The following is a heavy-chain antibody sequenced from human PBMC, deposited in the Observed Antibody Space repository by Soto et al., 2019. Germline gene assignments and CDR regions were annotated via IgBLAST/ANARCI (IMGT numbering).Heavy chain of an antibody. D-gene: IGHD3-10*01. Sequence: EASVKVSCKASGYTFTSYGISWVRQAPGQGLEWMGWISTYTGNTNYAQKLQGRVTMTTDTSTSTAYMELRSLRSDDTAVYYCARDTIRDKYYYYYYGMDVWGQGTTVTVSS. CDR2: ISTYTGNT. J-gene: IGHJ6*02. V-gene: IGHV1-18*01. CDR1: GYTFTSYG. CDR3: ARDTIRDKYYYYYYGMDV.